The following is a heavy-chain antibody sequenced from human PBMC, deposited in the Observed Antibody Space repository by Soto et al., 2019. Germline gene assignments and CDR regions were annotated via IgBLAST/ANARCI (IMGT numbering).Heavy chain of an antibody. V-gene: IGHV4-39*01. D-gene: IGHD1-1*01. Sequence: HLQLLESGPGLVKSSETLSLTCTVSGGSISSSDYYWGWIRQPPGKGLEWIGSIDYSGSTYYNPSLKRRVTMSVDTSKNQFSLKLSSVTAADTAVFFCARHITTELLLDYWGQGTLVTVSS. CDR1: GGSISSSDYY. J-gene: IGHJ4*02. CDR3: ARHITTELLLDY. CDR2: IDYSGST.